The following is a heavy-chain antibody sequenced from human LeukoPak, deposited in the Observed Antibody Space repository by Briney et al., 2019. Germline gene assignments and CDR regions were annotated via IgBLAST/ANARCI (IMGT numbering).Heavy chain of an antibody. D-gene: IGHD1-26*01. J-gene: IGHJ3*02. CDR1: GGSISSGEYY. CDR2: ISYSGST. V-gene: IGHV4-30-4*08. Sequence: SETLSLTCTLSGGSISSGEYYCSWIRHPPGKGLEWFGYISYSGSTYHNPPLKSPFTISVHTSKNQFSLKLSSVTAADTAGYYCASPLYRGSYYDAFDIWGQGTMVTVSS. CDR3: ASPLYRGSYYDAFDI.